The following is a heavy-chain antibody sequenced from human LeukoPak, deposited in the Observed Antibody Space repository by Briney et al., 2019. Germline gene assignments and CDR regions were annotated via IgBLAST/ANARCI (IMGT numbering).Heavy chain of an antibody. CDR2: INPDSGGS. D-gene: IGHD3-10*01. J-gene: IGHJ4*02. CDR1: GYTFSAFY. V-gene: IGHV1-2*02. CDR3: ARVPVLLWFGELLYDPPFDY. Sequence: GASVKVSCKTSGYTFSAFYMHWVRQAPGQGPEWMGWINPDSGGSEYGQKFQGRVTFTSDTSSTTIYMEVRSLKSDDTAVYYCARVPVLLWFGELLYDPPFDYWGQGTLVTVSS.